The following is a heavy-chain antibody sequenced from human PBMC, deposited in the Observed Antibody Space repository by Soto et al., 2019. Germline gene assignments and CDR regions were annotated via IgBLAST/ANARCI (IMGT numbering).Heavy chain of an antibody. Sequence: QLQLQESGSGLVKPSQTLSLTCAVSGGSTSSGGYSWSWLRQPPGKGLEWIGYISHSGSTYYNPSPKSRVTXXVDTSKTQFSLRLSSVTAADTAAYYCARGGLLPDYWGQGTLVTVSS. V-gene: IGHV4-30-2*01. D-gene: IGHD6-19*01. CDR2: ISHSGST. CDR1: GGSTSSGGYS. J-gene: IGHJ4*02. CDR3: ARGGLLPDY.